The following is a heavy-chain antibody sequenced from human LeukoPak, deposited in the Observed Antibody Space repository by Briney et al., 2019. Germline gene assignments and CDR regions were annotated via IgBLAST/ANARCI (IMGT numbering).Heavy chain of an antibody. D-gene: IGHD6-13*01. CDR2: ISYDGSNK. CDR1: GFTSSSYG. Sequence: GGSLRLSCAASGFTSSSYGMHWVRQAPGKGLEWVAVISYDGSNKYYADSVKGRFTISRDNSKNTLYLQMNSLRAEDTAVYYCAKDLLAAAVDYWGQGTLVTVSS. V-gene: IGHV3-30*18. J-gene: IGHJ4*02. CDR3: AKDLLAAAVDY.